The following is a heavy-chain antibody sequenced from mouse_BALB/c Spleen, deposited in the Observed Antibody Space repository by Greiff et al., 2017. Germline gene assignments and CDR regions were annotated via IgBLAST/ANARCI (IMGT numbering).Heavy chain of an antibody. J-gene: IGHJ3*01. CDR2: IWGGGST. CDR3: AKHGYYGNYLFAY. Sequence: VKLEESGPGLVAPSQSLSITCTVSGFSLTDYGVSWIRQPPGKGLEWLGVIWGGGSTYYNSALKSRLSISKDNSKSQVFLKMNSLQTDDTAMYYCAKHGYYGNYLFAYWGQGTLVTVSA. D-gene: IGHD2-1*01. V-gene: IGHV2-6-5*01. CDR1: GFSLTDYG.